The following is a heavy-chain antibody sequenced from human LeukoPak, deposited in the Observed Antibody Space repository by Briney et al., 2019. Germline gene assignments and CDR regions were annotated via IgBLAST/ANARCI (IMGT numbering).Heavy chain of an antibody. CDR3: ARPGYSYGRYFDY. J-gene: IGHJ4*02. CDR2: INSDGSST. CDR1: GFTFSSYW. Sequence: PGGSLRLSCAASGFTFSSYWMHWVRQAPGKGLVWVSRINSDGSSTSYADSVQGRCTISRDNAKTTLYLQMNSLRAEDTAVYYCARPGYSYGRYFDYWGQGTLVTVSS. V-gene: IGHV3-74*01. D-gene: IGHD5-18*01.